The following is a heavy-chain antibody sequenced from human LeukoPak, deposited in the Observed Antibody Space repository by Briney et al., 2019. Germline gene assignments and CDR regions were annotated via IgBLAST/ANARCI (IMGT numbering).Heavy chain of an antibody. CDR3: ARDRMGRTPTFLDY. D-gene: IGHD2-15*01. J-gene: IGHJ4*02. V-gene: IGHV3-33*01. CDR1: GFSFCEFG. CDR2: IWYDGSKT. Sequence: GRSLRLSCAASGFSFCEFGLRWVRQAPGEGRGWVAAIWYDGSKTYYADALKGRFTISRDNSKSTLYLQMNTLRADDTAVYYCARDRMGRTPTFLDYWGQGPLVTVSS.